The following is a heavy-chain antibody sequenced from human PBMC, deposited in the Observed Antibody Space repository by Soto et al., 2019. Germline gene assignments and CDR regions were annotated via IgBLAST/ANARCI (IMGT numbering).Heavy chain of an antibody. J-gene: IGHJ6*03. CDR3: ARGYFWSKEYMDV. CDR2: MNPNSGNT. D-gene: IGHD3-3*01. Sequence: ASVKVSCNASGSTFTSYDINCVRQPTGQGLEWMGWMNPNSGNTGYAQKFQGRVTMTRNTSISTAYMELSSLRSEDTAVYYCARGYFWSKEYMDVWGKGTTVTVSS. V-gene: IGHV1-8*01. CDR1: GSTFTSYD.